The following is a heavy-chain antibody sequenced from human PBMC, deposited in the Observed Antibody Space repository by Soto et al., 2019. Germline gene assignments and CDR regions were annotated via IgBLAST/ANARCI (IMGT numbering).Heavy chain of an antibody. CDR2: VWFDGSQQ. J-gene: IGHJ4*02. Sequence: SGGSLRLSCTASGFTFGHFGMHWVRQAPGQGLEWVAYVWFDGSQQHYIDSVKGRFAVSRDNSKNMVYLQMSSLRAEDTAIYYCARENNFDSWGQGTLVTVSS. CDR3: ARENNFDS. V-gene: IGHV3-33*01. CDR1: GFTFGHFG.